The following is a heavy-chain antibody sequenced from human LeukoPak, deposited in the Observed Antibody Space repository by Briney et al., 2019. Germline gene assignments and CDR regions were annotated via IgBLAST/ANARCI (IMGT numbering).Heavy chain of an antibody. Sequence: ASVQVSCKASGYSFTGYYIHWVRQAPGQRLEWMGIIKPSGGDTSYAQTLQGRVFMTRDTSTSTVYMELSSLKSADTAVYYCARVRDGYNDAYDIWGQGTMVTVSS. J-gene: IGHJ3*02. D-gene: IGHD5-24*01. CDR1: GYSFTGYY. CDR3: ARVRDGYNDAYDI. V-gene: IGHV1-46*04. CDR2: IKPSGGDT.